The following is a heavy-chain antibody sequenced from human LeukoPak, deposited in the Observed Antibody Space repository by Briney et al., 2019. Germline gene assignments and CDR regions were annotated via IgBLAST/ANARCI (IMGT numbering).Heavy chain of an antibody. CDR1: GDSVSSNSAA. D-gene: IGHD1-1*01. CDR2: TYYRSKWYN. CDR3: ARGNWNADYYYYYMDV. Sequence: SQTLSLTCAISGDSVSSNSAAWNWIRQSPSRGLEWLGRTYYRSKWYNDYAVSVKSRITINPDTSKNQFPLQLNSVTPEDTAVYYCARGNWNADYYYYYMDVWGKGATVTVSS. J-gene: IGHJ6*03. V-gene: IGHV6-1*01.